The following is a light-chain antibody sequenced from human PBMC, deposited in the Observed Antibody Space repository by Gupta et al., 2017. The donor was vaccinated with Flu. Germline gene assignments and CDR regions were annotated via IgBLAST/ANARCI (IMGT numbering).Light chain of an antibody. CDR1: QSVRSNY. J-gene: IGKJ1*01. Sequence: GTRYLSPGERATRSCRARQSVRSNYLAWYQQKPGQGPRLLIYGASTRATGIPDSFSGSGFGTEFTLTISRREPEDFAVYYCQQEGLSPKTFGQGTKVEVK. CDR2: GAS. CDR3: QQEGLSPKT. V-gene: IGKV3-20*01.